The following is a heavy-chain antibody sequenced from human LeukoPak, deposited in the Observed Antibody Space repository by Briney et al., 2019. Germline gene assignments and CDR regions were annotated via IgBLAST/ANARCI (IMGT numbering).Heavy chain of an antibody. CDR3: AKNRGYCSSTSCFQMFDY. D-gene: IGHD2-2*01. V-gene: IGHV3-30*02. J-gene: IGHJ4*02. CDR1: GFTFSSYG. CDR2: IRYDGSNK. Sequence: GESLKISCEASGFTFSSYGMHWVRQAPGKGLEWVAFIRYDGSNKYFPDSVKGRFTISRDNSKNTLYLQMNSLRAEDTAVYYCAKNRGYCSSTSCFQMFDYWCQGTLVTVSS.